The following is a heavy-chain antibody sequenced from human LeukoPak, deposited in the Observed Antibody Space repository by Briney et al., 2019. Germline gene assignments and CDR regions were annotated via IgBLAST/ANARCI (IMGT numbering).Heavy chain of an antibody. J-gene: IGHJ4*02. D-gene: IGHD1-26*01. CDR3: ARDKIVGATLLDY. CDR1: GFTYNNYW. Sequence: TGGSLRLSCVASGFTYNNYWMSWVRQAPGKGPEWVANIKQDGSEQYYVDSLKGRFTISRDNTQNSLYLQMNSLRAEDTAVYYCARDKIVGATLLDYWGQGALVIVSS. V-gene: IGHV3-7*01. CDR2: IKQDGSEQ.